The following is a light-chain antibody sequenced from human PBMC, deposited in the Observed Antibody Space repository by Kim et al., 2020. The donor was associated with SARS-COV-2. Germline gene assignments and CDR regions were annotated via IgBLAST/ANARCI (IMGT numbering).Light chain of an antibody. J-gene: IGKJ4*01. CDR3: QQYDNLPPALT. Sequence: VGDRVTITCQASQDISNYLNWYQQQPGKAPKLLIYDASNLETGVPSRFSGSGSGTDFTFTISSLQPEDIATYYCQQYDNLPPALTFGGGTKVDIK. CDR2: DAS. CDR1: QDISNY. V-gene: IGKV1-33*01.